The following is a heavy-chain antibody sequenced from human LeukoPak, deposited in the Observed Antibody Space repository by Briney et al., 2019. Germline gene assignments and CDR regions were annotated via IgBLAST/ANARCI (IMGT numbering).Heavy chain of an antibody. CDR1: GFTFSTFA. Sequence: GGSLRLSCAASGFTFSTFAMIWVRQPPGKGLEWVSSISPSGGEIHYADSVKGRFTISRDNSKNTLYLQMNSLRVEDAAAYYCAKPVVPAARLFDFWGQGTLVTVSS. CDR2: ISPSGGEI. D-gene: IGHD2-2*01. CDR3: AKPVVPAARLFDF. J-gene: IGHJ4*02. V-gene: IGHV3-23*01.